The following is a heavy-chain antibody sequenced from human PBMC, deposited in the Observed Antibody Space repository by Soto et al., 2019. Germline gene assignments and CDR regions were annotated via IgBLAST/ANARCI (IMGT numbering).Heavy chain of an antibody. CDR2: IVPILRIT. CDR3: ATDKFGAGRVGVHS. D-gene: IGHD3-10*01. CDR1: GDTSTIYT. V-gene: IGHV1-69*08. J-gene: IGHJ5*02. Sequence: QVQLVQSGAGVKKPGASLRVSCETSGDTSTIYTITWVRQAPGQGLQWMGRIVPILRITNHARKFQGRLTITADSSTSTVHIELTSLTSEDTAGYYCATDKFGAGRVGVHSWGQGTLVIVSS.